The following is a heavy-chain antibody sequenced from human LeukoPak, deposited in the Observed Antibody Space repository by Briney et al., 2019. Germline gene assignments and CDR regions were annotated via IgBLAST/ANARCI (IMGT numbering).Heavy chain of an antibody. Sequence: GGSLRLSCAASGFTLSIYSMNWVRQAPGKGLEWVSSISSSSTYIYYADSVKGRFTISRDNAKNSLYLQMNSLRAEDTAVYYCARDLMVRGVINPFDYWGQGTLVTVSS. CDR1: GFTLSIYS. J-gene: IGHJ4*02. D-gene: IGHD3-10*01. CDR3: ARDLMVRGVINPFDY. CDR2: ISSSSTYI. V-gene: IGHV3-21*01.